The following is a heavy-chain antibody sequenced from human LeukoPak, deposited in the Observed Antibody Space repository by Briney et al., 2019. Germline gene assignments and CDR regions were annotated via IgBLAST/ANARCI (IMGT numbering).Heavy chain of an antibody. Sequence: ASVKASCKASGYTFTGYYMHWVRQAPGQGLEWMGRINPNSGGTNYAQKFQGRVTMTRDTSISTAYMELSRLRCDDTAVYYCARDVLLWFGELSGPDYWGQGTLVTVSS. CDR2: INPNSGGT. CDR3: ARDVLLWFGELSGPDY. J-gene: IGHJ4*02. CDR1: GYTFTGYY. D-gene: IGHD3-10*01. V-gene: IGHV1-2*06.